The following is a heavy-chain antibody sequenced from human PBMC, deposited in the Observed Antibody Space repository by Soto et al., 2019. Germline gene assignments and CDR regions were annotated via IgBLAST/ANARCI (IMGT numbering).Heavy chain of an antibody. CDR1: GFTFSTYT. J-gene: IGHJ6*02. D-gene: IGHD3-22*01. V-gene: IGHV3-21*01. CDR3: ARARGYYDSSGYNYPFYYYYYGMDV. CDR2: ISSSSSYR. Sequence: EVQLVESGGGLVKPGGSLRLSCAASGFTFSTYTMNWVRQAPGKGLEWVSSISSSSSYRYYADSVKGRFNITRDNAKNSLDLQMNGLRADDTAVYYCARARGYYDSSGYNYPFYYYYYGMDVWGQGTTVTVSS.